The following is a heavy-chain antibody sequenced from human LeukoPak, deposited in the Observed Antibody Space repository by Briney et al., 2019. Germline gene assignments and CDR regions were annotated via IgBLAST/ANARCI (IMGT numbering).Heavy chain of an antibody. D-gene: IGHD2-2*01. CDR1: GFTFSNTW. CDR2: IDSDGNTI. J-gene: IGHJ4*02. Sequence: HPGGSLRLSGAGSGFTFSNTWMHWVRQAPGEGLVWVSRIDSDGNTINYADSVKGRFTISRDNARNTLYLQMNSLRVEDTALYFCATAGKYRFDYWGQGTLVTVSS. CDR3: ATAGKYRFDY. V-gene: IGHV3-74*01.